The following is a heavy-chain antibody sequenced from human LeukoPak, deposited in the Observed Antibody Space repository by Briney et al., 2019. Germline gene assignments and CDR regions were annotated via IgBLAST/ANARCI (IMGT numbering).Heavy chain of an antibody. Sequence: GGSLRLSCAASGYTFSNYAMHWVRQAPGKGLEWVSYISSSGSTIYYADSVKGRFTISRDNAKNSLYLQMNSLRAEDTAVYYCAELGITMIGGVWGKGTAVTISS. CDR1: GYTFSNYA. J-gene: IGHJ6*04. CDR3: AELGITMIGGV. D-gene: IGHD3-10*02. V-gene: IGHV3-48*03. CDR2: ISSSGSTI.